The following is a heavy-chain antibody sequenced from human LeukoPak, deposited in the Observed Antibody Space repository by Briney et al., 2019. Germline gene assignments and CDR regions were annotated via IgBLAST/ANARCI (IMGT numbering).Heavy chain of an antibody. CDR1: GFTFSSYW. CDR2: IRQDGSEK. V-gene: IGHV3-7*01. CDR3: ARGSSIAAAGDYYYYGMDV. Sequence: GGSLRLSCAASGFTFSSYWMSWVRQAPGKGLEWVANIRQDGSEKDYVDDVKGRFTITRDNAKNSLYLQMNSLRAEDAAVYYCARGSSIAAAGDYYYYGMDVWGQGTTVTVSS. D-gene: IGHD6-13*01. J-gene: IGHJ6*02.